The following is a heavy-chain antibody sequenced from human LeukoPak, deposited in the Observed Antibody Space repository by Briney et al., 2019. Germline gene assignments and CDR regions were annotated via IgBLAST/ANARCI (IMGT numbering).Heavy chain of an antibody. CDR1: GYSFTSYW. V-gene: IGHV5-10-1*01. J-gene: IGHJ5*02. CDR3: ARPGDMSHNWFDP. CDR2: IDPSDSYT. D-gene: IGHD2-21*01. Sequence: GESLRISCKGCGYSFTSYWISWVRQMPGKGLEWMGRIDPSDSYTNYSPSFQGHVTISADKSISTAYLQWSSLKASDTAMYYCARPGDMSHNWFDPWGQGTLVTVSS.